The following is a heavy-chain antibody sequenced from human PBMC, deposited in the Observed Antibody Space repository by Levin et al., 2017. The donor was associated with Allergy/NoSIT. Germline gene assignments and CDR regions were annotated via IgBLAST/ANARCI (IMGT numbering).Heavy chain of an antibody. Sequence: SVKVSCKASGGTFSSYAISWVRQAPGQGLEWMGGIIPIFGTANYAQKFQGRVTITADKSTSTAYMELSSLRSEDTAVYYCARAPLYSSGWYPTPYYYYYMDVWGKGTTVTVSS. D-gene: IGHD6-19*01. CDR1: GGTFSSYA. J-gene: IGHJ6*03. CDR2: IIPIFGTA. V-gene: IGHV1-69*06. CDR3: ARAPLYSSGWYPTPYYYYYMDV.